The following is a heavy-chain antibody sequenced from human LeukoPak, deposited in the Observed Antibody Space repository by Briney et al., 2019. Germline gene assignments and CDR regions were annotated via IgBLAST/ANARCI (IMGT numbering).Heavy chain of an antibody. CDR3: AKAGYRGSSVNYFDY. D-gene: IGHD6-6*01. CDR1: GFTFSSYA. V-gene: IGHV3-23*01. Sequence: GGSLRLSCAPSGFTFSSYAMSWVRQAPGMGLEWLSAISGSGGNTYYADSVKGRFTISRDNSQNTLSLQMNSLRAEDTAVYFCAKAGYRGSSVNYFDYWGQGTLVSVSS. J-gene: IGHJ4*02. CDR2: ISGSGGNT.